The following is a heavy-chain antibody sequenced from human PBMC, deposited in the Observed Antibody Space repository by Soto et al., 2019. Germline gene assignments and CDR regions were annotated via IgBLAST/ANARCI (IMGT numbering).Heavy chain of an antibody. V-gene: IGHV1-69*13. J-gene: IGHJ6*02. CDR1: GGTFSRYA. D-gene: IGHD3-3*01. CDR3: ARGGSGEWSDHYYGMDV. CDR2: IIPIFGTA. Sequence: ASVKVSCKASGGTFSRYAISWVRQAPGQGLEWMGGIIPIFGTASYAQKFQGRVTITADESTSTAYMELSSLRSEDTAVYYCARGGSGEWSDHYYGMDVWGQGTTVTVSS.